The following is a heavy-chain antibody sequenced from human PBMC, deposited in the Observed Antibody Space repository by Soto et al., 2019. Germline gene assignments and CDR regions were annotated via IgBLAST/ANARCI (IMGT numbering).Heavy chain of an antibody. Sequence: LPTLSLNCAISGDSVSSNSAAWNWIRQSPSRGLEWLGRTYYRSKWYNDYSVSVKSRIPINPDKSKTQFSLQLNSVTPEDTAVYYCARLLDYYYGRDVWGQGTTVTVSS. D-gene: IGHD1-26*01. CDR3: ARLLDYYYGRDV. CDR2: TYYRSKWYN. J-gene: IGHJ6*02. V-gene: IGHV6-1*01. CDR1: GDSVSSNSAA.